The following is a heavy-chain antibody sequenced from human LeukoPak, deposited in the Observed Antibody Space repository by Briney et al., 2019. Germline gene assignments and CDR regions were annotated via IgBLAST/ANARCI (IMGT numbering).Heavy chain of an antibody. J-gene: IGHJ1*01. Sequence: GGSLRLSCAASGFTFSSYSMNWVRQAPGKGLEWVSSISSSSSYIYYADSVKGRFTISRDNSKNTLYLQMNSLRAEDTAVYYCAKVPLRRKDYYDSSGYGYFQHWGQGTLVTVSS. V-gene: IGHV3-21*04. CDR3: AKVPLRRKDYYDSSGYGYFQH. CDR2: ISSSSSYI. D-gene: IGHD3-22*01. CDR1: GFTFSSYS.